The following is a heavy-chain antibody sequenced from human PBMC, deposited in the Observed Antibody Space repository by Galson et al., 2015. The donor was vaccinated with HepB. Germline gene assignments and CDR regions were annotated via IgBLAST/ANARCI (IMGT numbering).Heavy chain of an antibody. CDR2: IYPGDSDT. CDR3: AKWKGQWLRSGAVVTEYYFDC. D-gene: IGHD5-12*01. Sequence: QSGAEVKKPGESLKISCKGSGYSFTSYWIGWVRQMPGKGLEWMGIIYPGDSDTRYSPSFQGQVTISADKSISTAYLQWSSLKASDTAMYYCAKWKGQWLRSGAVVTEYYFDCRGQGTLVTVSS. J-gene: IGHJ4*02. V-gene: IGHV5-51*03. CDR1: GYSFTSYW.